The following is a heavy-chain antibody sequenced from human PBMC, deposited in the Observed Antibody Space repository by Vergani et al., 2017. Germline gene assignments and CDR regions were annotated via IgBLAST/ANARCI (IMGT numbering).Heavy chain of an antibody. Sequence: QVQLVESGGGVVQPGRSLRLSCAASGFTFSSYAMHWVRQAPGKGLEWVAVISYDGSNKYYADSVKGRFTISRDNSKNTLYLQMNSLRAEDTAVYYCARGRGWELLRWPVDYWGQGTLVTVS. CDR1: GFTFSSYA. V-gene: IGHV3-30-3*01. CDR3: ARGRGWELLRWPVDY. CDR2: ISYDGSNK. D-gene: IGHD1-26*01. J-gene: IGHJ4*02.